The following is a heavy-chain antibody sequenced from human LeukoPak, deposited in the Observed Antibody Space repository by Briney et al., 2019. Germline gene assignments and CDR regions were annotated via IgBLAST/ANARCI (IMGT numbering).Heavy chain of an antibody. CDR1: GFSFNMFP. V-gene: IGHV3-30*04. Sequence: GESLRLSCAASGFSFNMFPMHWVRQAPGKGLECVAVISYDGNNKYYADSVNGRFTISRDNSKNTLFLQMNSLRTEDTAIYHCARGGNWGYFDYWGQGTLVTVSS. D-gene: IGHD7-27*01. CDR3: ARGGNWGYFDY. CDR2: ISYDGNNK. J-gene: IGHJ4*02.